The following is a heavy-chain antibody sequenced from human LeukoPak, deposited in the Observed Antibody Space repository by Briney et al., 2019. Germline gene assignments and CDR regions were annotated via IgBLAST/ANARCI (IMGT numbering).Heavy chain of an antibody. CDR3: ASGTTDIVVVPATLRNYYFDY. CDR1: GGTFNSYA. V-gene: IGHV1-69*06. D-gene: IGHD2-2*01. CDR2: IIPIFGTT. Sequence: SVKVSYKASGGTFNSYAISWVRQAPGQGLEWMGGIIPIFGTTNYARKFRGRVTLTADKSTRTAYMELSSLRSEDTAVYYCASGTTDIVVVPATLRNYYFDYWGQGTLVTVSS. J-gene: IGHJ4*02.